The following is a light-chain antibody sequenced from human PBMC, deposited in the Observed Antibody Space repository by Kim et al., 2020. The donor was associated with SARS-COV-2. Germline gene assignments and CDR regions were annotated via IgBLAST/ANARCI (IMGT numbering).Light chain of an antibody. V-gene: IGLV3-21*04. J-gene: IGLJ1*01. Sequence: VAPGKTARITCGGNNMGSKSVHWYQQKPGQAPVLVIYYDSDRPSGIPERFSGSNSGNTATLTISRVEAGDEDDYYRQVWDSSSDYVFGTGTKVTVL. CDR3: QVWDSSSDYV. CDR2: YDS. CDR1: NMGSKS.